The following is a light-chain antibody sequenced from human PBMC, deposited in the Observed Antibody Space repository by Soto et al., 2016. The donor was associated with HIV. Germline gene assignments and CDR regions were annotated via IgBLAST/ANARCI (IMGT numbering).Light chain of an antibody. CDR1: QDISNY. V-gene: IGKV1-33*01. Sequence: DIQMTQSPSSLSASVGDRVTMTCQASQDISNYLNWYQQKSGKAPKLLIYDASNLETGVPSRFSGNGSGTNFTFTISSQQPEDIATYYCQHYDSFPYTFGQGTKLEIK. CDR2: DAS. CDR3: QHYDSFPYT. J-gene: IGKJ2*01.